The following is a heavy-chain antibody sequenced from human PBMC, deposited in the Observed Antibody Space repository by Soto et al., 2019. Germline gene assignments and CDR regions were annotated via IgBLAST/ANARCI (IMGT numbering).Heavy chain of an antibody. D-gene: IGHD3-10*01. Sequence: PSETLSLTCAVYGGSFSGYYWSWIRQPPGKGLEWIGEINHSGSTNYNPSLKSRVTISVDTSKNQFSLKLSSVTAADTAVYYCACYYGSGSYYYYGMDVWGQGTTVT. V-gene: IGHV4-34*01. CDR1: GGSFSGYY. CDR3: ACYYGSGSYYYYGMDV. CDR2: INHSGST. J-gene: IGHJ6*02.